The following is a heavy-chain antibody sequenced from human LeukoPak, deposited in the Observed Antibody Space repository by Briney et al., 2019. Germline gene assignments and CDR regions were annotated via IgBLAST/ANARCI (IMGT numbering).Heavy chain of an antibody. V-gene: IGHV3-30*03. CDR3: AMVSSGYDY. Sequence: PGRSLRLSCAASGFTFSSYAMHWVRQAPGKGLEWVAGITYNGSNKYYADSVKGRFTISRDNSKNTLYLQMNSLRADDTAVYYCAMVSSGYDYWGQGTLVTVSS. CDR1: GFTFSSYA. D-gene: IGHD6-19*01. J-gene: IGHJ4*02. CDR2: ITYNGSNK.